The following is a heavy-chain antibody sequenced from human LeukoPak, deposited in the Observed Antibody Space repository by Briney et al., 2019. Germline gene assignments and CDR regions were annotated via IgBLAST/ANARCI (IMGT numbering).Heavy chain of an antibody. J-gene: IGHJ4*02. D-gene: IGHD1-26*01. CDR1: GYTFTGYY. CDR3: ARRGIVGATKILDY. CDR2: INPNSGDT. V-gene: IGHV1-2*02. Sequence: ASVKVSCKASGYTFTGYYIHWVRQAPGQGREWMGWINPNSGDTNYAQKFQGRVTMTRDTSISTAYMELSRLRSDDPAVYYGARRGIVGATKILDYWGQGTLVTVSS.